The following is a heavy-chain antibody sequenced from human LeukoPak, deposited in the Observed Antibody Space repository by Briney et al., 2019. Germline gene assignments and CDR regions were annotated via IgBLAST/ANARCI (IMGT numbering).Heavy chain of an antibody. CDR2: ISAYNGNT. J-gene: IGHJ4*02. Sequence: ASVKVSCKASGYTFTSYGISWVRKAPGQGLEWMGWISAYNGNTNYAQKLQGRVTMTTDTSTSTAYMELRSLRSDDTAVYYCARDHEVVGGNFPFDYWGQGTLVTVSS. CDR1: GYTFTSYG. V-gene: IGHV1-18*01. CDR3: ARDHEVVGGNFPFDY. D-gene: IGHD4-23*01.